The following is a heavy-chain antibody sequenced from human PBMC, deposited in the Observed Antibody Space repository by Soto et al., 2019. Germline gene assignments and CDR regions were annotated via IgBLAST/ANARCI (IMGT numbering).Heavy chain of an antibody. CDR1: GGSGSSGSYY. CDR3: ARVRDGYKSPAFDT. V-gene: IGHV4-61*01. J-gene: IGHJ3*02. D-gene: IGHD5-12*01. Sequence: SETLSLSCTVSGGSGSSGSYYWSWIRQPPGKGLEWIGYIYYSGSTNYNPSLKSRVTISVDTYKKTYSPKLSSVTAADTAVYYCARVRDGYKSPAFDTWGQGTMVT. CDR2: IYYSGST.